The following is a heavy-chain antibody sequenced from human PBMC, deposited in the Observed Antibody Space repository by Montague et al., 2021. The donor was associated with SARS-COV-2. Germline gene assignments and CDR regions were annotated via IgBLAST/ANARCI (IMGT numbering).Heavy chain of an antibody. CDR1: GGSISSSSYY. CDR2: IYYSGST. D-gene: IGHD1-1*01. CDR3: ARHLRVGNRWNGFEADY. Sequence: SETLSLTCTVSGGSISSSSYYWAWIRQPPGQGLEFMGTIYYSGSTYYNPSLKGRASMSLDTTKNQFSLKLTSVTAADTSVYHCARHLRVGNRWNGFEADYWGQGALVSVSS. V-gene: IGHV4-39*01. J-gene: IGHJ4*02.